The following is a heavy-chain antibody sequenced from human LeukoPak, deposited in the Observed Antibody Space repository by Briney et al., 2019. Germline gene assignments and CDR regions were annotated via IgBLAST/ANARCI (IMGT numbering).Heavy chain of an antibody. Sequence: AASVKVSCKASGYPFISFHINWVRQAPGQGLEWMGWMNPNSGNTDYAQKFQGRVTMTRNTSISTAYMELSSLRSEDTAVYYCARGEQGGAFDIWGQGTMVTVSS. CDR2: MNPNSGNT. V-gene: IGHV1-8*01. CDR1: GYPFISFH. D-gene: IGHD1/OR15-1a*01. CDR3: ARGEQGGAFDI. J-gene: IGHJ3*02.